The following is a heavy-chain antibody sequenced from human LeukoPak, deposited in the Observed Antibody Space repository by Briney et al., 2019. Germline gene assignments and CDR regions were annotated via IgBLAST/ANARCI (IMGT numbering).Heavy chain of an antibody. V-gene: IGHV1-2*02. CDR1: GYTFTGYY. CDR3: AREDGYSYGTELLDY. D-gene: IGHD5-18*01. CDR2: INPNSGGT. J-gene: IGHJ4*02. Sequence: RASVKVSCKASGYTFTGYYMHWVRQAPGQGLEWMGWINPNSGGTNYAQKFQGRVTMTRDTSISTAYMELSRLRSDDTAVYYCAREDGYSYGTELLDYWGQGTLVTVSS.